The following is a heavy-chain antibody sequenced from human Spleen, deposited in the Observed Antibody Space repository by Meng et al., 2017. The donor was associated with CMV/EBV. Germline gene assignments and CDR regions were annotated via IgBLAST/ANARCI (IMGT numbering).Heavy chain of an antibody. CDR2: ISGGGGST. V-gene: IGHV3-23*01. J-gene: IGHJ5*02. CDR1: GFIFTSYA. Sequence: SCAASGFIFTSYAMTWVRQAPGKGLEWVSLISGGGGSTYYADSVKGRFTVSRDNSKNTLYLQMGSLRVEDTALYYCARHQLLSWFDPWGQGTLVTVSS. CDR3: ARHQLLSWFDP. D-gene: IGHD2-2*01.